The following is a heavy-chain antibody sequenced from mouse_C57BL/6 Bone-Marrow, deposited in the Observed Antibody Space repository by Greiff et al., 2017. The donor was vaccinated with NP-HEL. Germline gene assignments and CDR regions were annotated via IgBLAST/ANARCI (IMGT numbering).Heavy chain of an antibody. CDR1: GFTFSDYG. CDR3: ARSANWDPYFDY. J-gene: IGHJ2*01. CDR2: ISSGSSTI. V-gene: IGHV5-17*01. D-gene: IGHD4-1*01. Sequence: EVQLVESGGGLVKPGGSLKLSCAASGFTFSDYGMHWVRQAPEKGLEWVAYISSGSSTIYYADTVKGRFTISRDNAKNTLFLQMTSLRSEDTAMYYCARSANWDPYFDYWGQGTTLTVSS.